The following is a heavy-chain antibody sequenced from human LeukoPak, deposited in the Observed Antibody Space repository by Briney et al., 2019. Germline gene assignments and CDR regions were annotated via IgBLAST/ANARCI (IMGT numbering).Heavy chain of an antibody. CDR1: GYTFTSYY. Sequence: ASVKVSCKASGYTFTSYYMHWVRQAPGQGLEWMGIINPSGGSTSYAQKFQGRVTMTRDTSTSTVYMELSSLRSEDAAVYYCARSSSSWYLFDYWGQGTLVTVSS. D-gene: IGHD6-13*01. J-gene: IGHJ4*02. V-gene: IGHV1-46*01. CDR3: ARSSSSWYLFDY. CDR2: INPSGGST.